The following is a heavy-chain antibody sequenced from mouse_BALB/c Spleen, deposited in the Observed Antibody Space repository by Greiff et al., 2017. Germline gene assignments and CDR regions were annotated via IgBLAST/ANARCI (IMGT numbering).Heavy chain of an antibody. Sequence: VQLQQSGPELVKPGASVKMSCKASGYTFTSYVMHWVKQKPGQGLEWIGYINPYNDGTKYNEKFKGKATLTSDKSSSTAYMELSSLTSEDSAVYYCARGFITTAVDYWGQGTSVTVSS. CDR1: GYTFTSYV. J-gene: IGHJ4*01. D-gene: IGHD1-1*01. V-gene: IGHV1-14*01. CDR3: ARGFITTAVDY. CDR2: INPYNDGT.